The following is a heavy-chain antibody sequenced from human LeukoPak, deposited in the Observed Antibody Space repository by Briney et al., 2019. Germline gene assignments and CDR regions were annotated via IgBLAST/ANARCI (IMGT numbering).Heavy chain of an antibody. CDR1: GFTFSSYA. CDR3: ARGAGAAGGRDDYSDY. CDR2: ISDDANAK. Sequence: GGSLRLSCAGSGFTFSSYAFHWVRQAPGKGLEWVAVISDDANAKHYTDSVKGRFTISRDNSRNTLYLQMNSLRPEDTAVYYCARGAGAAGGRDDYSDYWGQGMLVTVSS. J-gene: IGHJ4*02. D-gene: IGHD6-13*01. V-gene: IGHV3-30*04.